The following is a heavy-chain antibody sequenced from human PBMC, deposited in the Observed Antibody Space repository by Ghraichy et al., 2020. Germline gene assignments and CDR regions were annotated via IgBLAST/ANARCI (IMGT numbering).Heavy chain of an antibody. CDR2: IYYSGST. V-gene: IGHV4-59*01. D-gene: IGHD2-2*01. J-gene: IGHJ6*03. CDR1: GGSISSYN. Sequence: SETLSLTCTVSGGSISSYNWSWIRQPPGKGLEWIGYIYYSGSTNYNPSLKSRVTISVDTSKNQFSLKLSSVTAADTAVYYCARVSRDIVVVPEAGTLDYYYMDVWGKGTTVTVSS. CDR3: ARVSRDIVVVPEAGTLDYYYMDV.